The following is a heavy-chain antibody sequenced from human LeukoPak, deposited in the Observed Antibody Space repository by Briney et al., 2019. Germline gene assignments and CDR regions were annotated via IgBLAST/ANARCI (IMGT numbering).Heavy chain of an antibody. Sequence: SETPSLTCTVSGGSISSGGYYWSWIRQHPGKGLEWIGYIYYSGSTYYNPSLKSRVTISVDTSKNQFSLKLSSVTAADTAVYYCARAIEAAGHFDYWGQGTLATVSS. V-gene: IGHV4-31*03. D-gene: IGHD6-13*01. CDR1: GGSISSGGYY. J-gene: IGHJ4*02. CDR3: ARAIEAAGHFDY. CDR2: IYYSGST.